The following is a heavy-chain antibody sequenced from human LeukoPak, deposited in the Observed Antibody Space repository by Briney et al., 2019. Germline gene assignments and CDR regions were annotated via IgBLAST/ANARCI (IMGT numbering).Heavy chain of an antibody. CDR2: ISWNSGSI. CDR3: AKDIVATIMGPFDY. J-gene: IGHJ4*02. Sequence: GGSLRLSCAASGFTFDDYAMHWVRQAPGKGLEWVSGISWNSGSIGYADSAKGRFTISRDNAKNSLYLQMNSLRAEDTALYYCAKDIVATIMGPFDYWGQGTLVTVSS. D-gene: IGHD5-12*01. V-gene: IGHV3-9*01. CDR1: GFTFDDYA.